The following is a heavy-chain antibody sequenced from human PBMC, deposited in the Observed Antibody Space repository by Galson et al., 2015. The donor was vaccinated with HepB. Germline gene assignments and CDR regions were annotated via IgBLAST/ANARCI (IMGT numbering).Heavy chain of an antibody. CDR1: GFTFTSYA. CDR3: ARGGGYTYFDH. J-gene: IGHJ4*02. D-gene: IGHD2-2*02. Sequence: SLRLSCAASGFTFTSYAMSWVRQAPGKGLEWLSTIAGSGDNTYYADSVKGRFTIYRDDSKNTLYVQMHSLTGEDTAVYYCARGGGYTYFDHWGQGTLVTVSS. V-gene: IGHV3-23*01. CDR2: IAGSGDNT.